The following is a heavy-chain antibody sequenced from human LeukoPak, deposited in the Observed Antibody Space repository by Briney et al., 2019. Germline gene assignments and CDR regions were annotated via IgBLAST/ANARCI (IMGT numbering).Heavy chain of an antibody. CDR3: ARDVVVPPNTGGFDY. CDR2: ISAYNGNT. J-gene: IGHJ4*02. V-gene: IGHV1-18*01. CDR1: GYTFTSYG. D-gene: IGHD2-2*01. Sequence: GASVKASCKASGYTFTSYGISWVRQAPGQGLEWMGWISAYNGNTNYAQKLQGRVTMTTDTSTSTAYMELRRLRSDDTAVYYCARDVVVPPNTGGFDYWGQGALVTVSS.